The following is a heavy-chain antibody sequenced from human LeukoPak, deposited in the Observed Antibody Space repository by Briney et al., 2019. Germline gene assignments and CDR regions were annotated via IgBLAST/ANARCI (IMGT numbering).Heavy chain of an antibody. D-gene: IGHD1-1*01. V-gene: IGHV3-64*01. J-gene: IGHJ4*02. CDR1: GFTFSSYA. Sequence: GGSLRLSCAASGFTFSSYAMHWVRQAPGKGLEYVSAISSNGGSTYYANSVKGRFTISRDNSKSTLYLQMGSLRAEDTALYYCANEVRPNDYWGQGTLVTVSS. CDR3: ANEVRPNDY. CDR2: ISSNGGST.